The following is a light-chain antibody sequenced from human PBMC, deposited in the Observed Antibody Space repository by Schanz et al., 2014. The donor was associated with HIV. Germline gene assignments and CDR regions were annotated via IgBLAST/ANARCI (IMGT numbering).Light chain of an antibody. V-gene: IGKV1-12*01. CDR2: AAS. J-gene: IGKJ5*01. CDR1: QGISSW. CDR3: QHFDSLPIT. Sequence: DIQMTQSPSSVSASVGDSVTITCRASQGISSWLAWYQQKPGRAPKLLISAASSLQSGVPPRFSGSGSGTDFTLTISSLQAEDFATYFCQHFDSLPITFGQGTRLEIK.